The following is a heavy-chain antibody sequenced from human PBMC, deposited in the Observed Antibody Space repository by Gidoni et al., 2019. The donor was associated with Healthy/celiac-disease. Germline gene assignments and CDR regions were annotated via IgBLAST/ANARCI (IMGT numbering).Heavy chain of an antibody. CDR1: GITFSSYA. Sequence: EVQLLASGGGLVQPGGSLSLSCAPSGITFSSYALSWVRQAPGKGMAWVSAISGSGGSKYYADSVKGRFTISRDNSKNTLYLQMNSLRAEDTAVYYCAKSNGVPTLAVAANWGQGTLVTVSS. V-gene: IGHV3-23*01. J-gene: IGHJ4*02. CDR3: AKSNGVPTLAVAAN. D-gene: IGHD6-19*01. CDR2: ISGSGGSK.